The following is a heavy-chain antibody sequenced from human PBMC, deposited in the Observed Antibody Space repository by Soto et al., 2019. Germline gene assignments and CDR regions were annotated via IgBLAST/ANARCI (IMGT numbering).Heavy chain of an antibody. Sequence: SVKCSCNARVSCFILSGIHLVRQAHGHRLEWIGWIVCARGQTKYAENFRGRVAMTRDTSTATAYIEINGLTSEDTAVYFCSADRPDIGVGWWVWGEGTTVTVSS. CDR3: SADRPDIGVGWWV. V-gene: IGHV1-58*02. D-gene: IGHD2-15*01. CDR1: VSCFILSG. J-gene: IGHJ6*04. CDR2: IVCARGQT.